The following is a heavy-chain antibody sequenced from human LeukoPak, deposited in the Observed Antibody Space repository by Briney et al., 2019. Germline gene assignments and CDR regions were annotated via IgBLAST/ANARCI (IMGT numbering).Heavy chain of an antibody. CDR1: GGTFSSYA. Sequence: ASVKVSCKASGGTFSSYAISWVRQAPGQGLEWMGWISAYSGDTNYAQKLQDRVTMTTDTSTSTAYMELRSLRSDDTAMYYCARDEGVGERGAYWGQGTLVTVSS. V-gene: IGHV1-18*01. D-gene: IGHD3-16*01. CDR2: ISAYSGDT. J-gene: IGHJ4*02. CDR3: ARDEGVGERGAY.